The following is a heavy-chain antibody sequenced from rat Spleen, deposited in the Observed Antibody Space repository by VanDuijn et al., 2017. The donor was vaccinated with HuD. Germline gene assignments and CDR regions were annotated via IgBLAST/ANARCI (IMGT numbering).Heavy chain of an antibody. CDR3: TRGYVMDA. J-gene: IGHJ4*01. Sequence: EVQLVESDGGLVQPGRSLKLSCAASGFTFSDFFMAWVRQAPGTGLGWVASITNTGGSTYYPDSVKGRFTISRDNAKSTLYLQMDSLRSEDTATYYCTRGYVMDAWGQGASVTVSS. V-gene: IGHV5-20*01. CDR2: ITNTGGST. CDR1: GFTFSDFF.